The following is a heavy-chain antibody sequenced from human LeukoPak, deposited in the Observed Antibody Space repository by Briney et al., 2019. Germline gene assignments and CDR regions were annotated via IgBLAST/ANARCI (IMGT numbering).Heavy chain of an antibody. Sequence: SETLSLTCTVSGGSISSSSYYWGWIRQPPGKGLEWIGSIYYSGSTYYNPSLKSRVTISVDTSKNQFSLKLSSVTAADTAVYYCAPREMGTTSFDYWGQGTLVTVSS. CDR1: GGSISSSSYY. V-gene: IGHV4-39*01. D-gene: IGHD1-1*01. J-gene: IGHJ4*02. CDR2: IYYSGST. CDR3: APREMGTTSFDY.